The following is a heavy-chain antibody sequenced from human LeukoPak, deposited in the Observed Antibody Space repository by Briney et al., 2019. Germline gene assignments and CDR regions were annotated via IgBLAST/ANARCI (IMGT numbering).Heavy chain of an antibody. CDR1: GFSFISYG. V-gene: IGHV3-30*18. J-gene: IGHJ4*02. CDR3: AKRPSDYGDYVSYFDY. Sequence: GGSLRLSCAVSGFSFISYGMHWVRQAPGKGLEWVGVISDDGRRKDYADSVKGRFTISRDNSKDTLYLQMNSLRAEDTAVYYCAKRPSDYGDYVSYFDYWGQGTLVTVS. D-gene: IGHD4-17*01. CDR2: ISDDGRRK.